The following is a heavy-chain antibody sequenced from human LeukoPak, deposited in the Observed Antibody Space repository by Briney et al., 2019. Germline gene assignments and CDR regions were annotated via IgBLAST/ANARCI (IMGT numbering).Heavy chain of an antibody. V-gene: IGHV4-39*07. J-gene: IGHJ4*02. CDR2: IYYSGST. D-gene: IGHD6-6*01. Sequence: PSETLSLTCTVSGGSISSSSNYWGWIRQPPGKGLECIGSIYYSGSTYYNPSLKSRVTISVDTSKNQFSLKLSSVTAADTAVYYCARIAYSSSTDYWGQGTLVTVSS. CDR1: GGSISSSSNY. CDR3: ARIAYSSSTDY.